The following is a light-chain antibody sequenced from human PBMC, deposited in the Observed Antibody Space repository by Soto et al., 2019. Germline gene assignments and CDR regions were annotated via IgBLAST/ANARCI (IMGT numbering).Light chain of an antibody. Sequence: EIVLTQSPGTLSLSPGERATLSCRASQSVSSSYLAWYQQKPGQAPRLLIYGASSRATGIPDRFSGSGSGTDFTLTISSLEPEDFAVYYCQQRSNWLFTFGPGTRWIS. CDR3: QQRSNWLFT. V-gene: IGKV3D-20*02. J-gene: IGKJ3*01. CDR1: QSVSSSY. CDR2: GAS.